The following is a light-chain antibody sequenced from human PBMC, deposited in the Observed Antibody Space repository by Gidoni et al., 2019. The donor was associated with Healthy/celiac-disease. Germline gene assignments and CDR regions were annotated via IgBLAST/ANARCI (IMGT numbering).Light chain of an antibody. CDR1: QSVSSSY. CDR3: QQYGSSSWT. CDR2: GAS. Sequence: EIVLTQSPGTLSLSPGERATLSCRASQSVSSSYLAWYQQKPGQAPRLLIYGASSRATGIPDRVSGSGSGTDFTLTISRLEPEDFAVYYCQQYGSSSWTFXXXTKVEIK. J-gene: IGKJ1*01. V-gene: IGKV3-20*01.